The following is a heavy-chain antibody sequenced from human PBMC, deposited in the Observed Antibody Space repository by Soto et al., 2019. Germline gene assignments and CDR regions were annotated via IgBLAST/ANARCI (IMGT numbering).Heavy chain of an antibody. CDR2: IYYTGNT. J-gene: IGHJ4*02. D-gene: IGHD3-16*01. V-gene: IGHV4-31*03. CDR1: GGSISSGGYY. CDR3: ATSTTPFLGSSAY. Sequence: QVQLQESGPGLVKPSQTLSLTCTVSGGSISSGGYYWSWIRQHPGKGLEWIGYIYYTGNTYYNPSLKSRITMSVDTSKNQFSLKLSSLTAADTAVYFCATSTTPFLGSSAYWGQGTLVTVSS.